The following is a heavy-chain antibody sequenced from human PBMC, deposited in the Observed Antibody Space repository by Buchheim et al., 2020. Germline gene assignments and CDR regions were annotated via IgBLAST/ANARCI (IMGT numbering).Heavy chain of an antibody. J-gene: IGHJ4*02. V-gene: IGHV4-59*01. CDR1: GGSISSYY. D-gene: IGHD3-10*01. CDR3: ARGHYYGSGSYYMESYYFDY. Sequence: QVQLQESGPGLVKPSETLSLTCTVSGGSISSYYWSWIRQPPGKGLEWIGYIYYSGSTNYNPSLKSRVTISVDTSKNQFSLQLSSVTAADTAVYYCARGHYYGSGSYYMESYYFDYWGQGTL. CDR2: IYYSGST.